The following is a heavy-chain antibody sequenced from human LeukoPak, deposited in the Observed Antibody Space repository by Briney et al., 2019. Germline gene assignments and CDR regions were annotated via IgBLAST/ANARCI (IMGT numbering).Heavy chain of an antibody. CDR3: ARSGSSTSCPRDY. CDR1: GYTFTNYY. Sequence: GASVKVSCKASGYTFTNYYMHWVRQAPGQGLEWMGIINPSGSNTSYAQKFQGRVTTTRDTSTSTVYMELSSLRSEDTAVYYCARSGSSTSCPRDYWGQGTLVTVAS. D-gene: IGHD2-2*01. J-gene: IGHJ4*02. CDR2: INPSGSNT. V-gene: IGHV1-46*01.